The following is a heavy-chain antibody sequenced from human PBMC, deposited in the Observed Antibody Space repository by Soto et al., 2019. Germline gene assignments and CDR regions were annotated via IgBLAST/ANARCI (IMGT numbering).Heavy chain of an antibody. CDR3: GREHHDSKAPRRVDP. CDR2: IYYSGST. Sequence: QVQLQESGPGLVKPSQTLSLTCTVSGGSLSSGAYYWSWIRQHSGNGLEWIGYIYYSGSTYYNPSLKSLVTISVDTPKKQVSLELSSVTAADTAVYYCGREHHDSKAPRRVDPWGQGTLVTVSS. V-gene: IGHV4-31*01. J-gene: IGHJ5*01. D-gene: IGHD2-21*02. CDR1: GGSLSSGAYY.